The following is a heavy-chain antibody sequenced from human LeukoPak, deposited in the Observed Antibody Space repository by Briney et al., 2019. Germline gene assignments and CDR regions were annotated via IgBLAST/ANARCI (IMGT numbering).Heavy chain of an antibody. CDR1: GYTFPSYY. Sequence: ASVKVSCKASGYTFPSYYLHWVRQAPGQGLEWMGMINPNGGDTSYAQKFQDRVTLTRDTTTTTGYMELSSLRSDDTAVYYCARGLDYDSSGYYPYYFAYWGQGTLVTVSP. V-gene: IGHV1-46*01. CDR2: INPNGGDT. J-gene: IGHJ4*02. CDR3: ARGLDYDSSGYYPYYFAY. D-gene: IGHD3-22*01.